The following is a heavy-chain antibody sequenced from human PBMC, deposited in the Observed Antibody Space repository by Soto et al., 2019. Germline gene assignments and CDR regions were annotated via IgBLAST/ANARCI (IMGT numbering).Heavy chain of an antibody. CDR2: IWYDGSNK. Sequence: GGSLRLSCAASGFTFSSYGMHWVRQAPGKGLEWVAVIWYDGSNKYYADSVKGRFTISRDNSKNTLYLQMNSLRAEDTAVYYCARVQLRITMVRGVIPEYYYGMDVWGQGTTVTVSS. CDR1: GFTFSSYG. V-gene: IGHV3-33*01. CDR3: ARVQLRITMVRGVIPEYYYGMDV. J-gene: IGHJ6*02. D-gene: IGHD3-10*01.